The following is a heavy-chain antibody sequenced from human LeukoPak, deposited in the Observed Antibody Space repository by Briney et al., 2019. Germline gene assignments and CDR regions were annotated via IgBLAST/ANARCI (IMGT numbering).Heavy chain of an antibody. J-gene: IGHJ4*02. CDR2: ISGGGAST. D-gene: IGHD3-22*01. V-gene: IGHV3-23*01. Sequence: PGGSLRLSCAASGFTFSSHGMSWVRQAPGKGLEWISGISGGGASTFYADSVKGRFTISRDNSKNTLYLQMNSLRVEDTAKYYCARASGYYYDSGGSTTDDYWGQGTPVTVSS. CDR3: ARASGYYYDSGGSTTDDY. CDR1: GFTFSSHG.